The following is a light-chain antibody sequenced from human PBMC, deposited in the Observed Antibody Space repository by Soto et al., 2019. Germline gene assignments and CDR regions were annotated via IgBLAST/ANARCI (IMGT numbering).Light chain of an antibody. Sequence: DVVLTQSPLSLPVTLGQPASISCRSSQGLVFRDGNTFLSWIQQRPGQSPRRLIYQVSKRDSGVPDRFSGSGSGTDFTLRISRVEAEDVGIYYCLQATHWPLPFGGGTRVEI. V-gene: IGKV2-30*01. CDR1: QGLVFRDGNTF. J-gene: IGKJ4*01. CDR2: QVS. CDR3: LQATHWPLP.